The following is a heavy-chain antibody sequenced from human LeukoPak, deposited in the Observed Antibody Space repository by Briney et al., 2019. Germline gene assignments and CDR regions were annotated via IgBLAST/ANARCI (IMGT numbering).Heavy chain of an antibody. CDR2: IKQGESER. CDR3: PRGDNSAFDI. CDR1: GFTFRSYR. V-gene: IGHV3-7*04. D-gene: IGHD3-22*01. J-gene: IGHJ3*02. Sequence: SGGSLRLSCAASGFTFRSYRMNWVRQAPGKGLEWVASIKQGESERYYVDSVNGRFTISRDNAKNSLYLQMNSLRAEDTAVYYCPRGDNSAFDIWGQGTMVTVSS.